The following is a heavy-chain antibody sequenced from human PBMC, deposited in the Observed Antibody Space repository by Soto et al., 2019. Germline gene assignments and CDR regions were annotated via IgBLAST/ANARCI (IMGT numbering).Heavy chain of an antibody. D-gene: IGHD3-10*01. J-gene: IGHJ4*02. Sequence: QVHLVESGGGVVQPGRSLRLSCAASGFTFSSYTIHWVRQAPGTGLEWVAVMSYDGSHIYYAESVEGRFTVSRDNSKNTLYLQMDRLRVEDTAAYYCARGFAGGSSFYSFDFWGLGTLVTVSS. CDR2: MSYDGSHI. CDR1: GFTFSSYT. CDR3: ARGFAGGSSFYSFDF. V-gene: IGHV3-30*04.